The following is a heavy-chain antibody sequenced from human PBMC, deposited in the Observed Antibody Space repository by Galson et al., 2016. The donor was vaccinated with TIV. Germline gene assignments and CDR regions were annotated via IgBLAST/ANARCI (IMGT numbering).Heavy chain of an antibody. CDR1: GYTVTSYY. J-gene: IGHJ4*02. CDR3: ARVLEVAGTDY. CDR2: INPSGGST. D-gene: IGHD6-19*01. V-gene: IGHV1-46*01. Sequence: SVKVSCKASGYTVTSYYMHWVRQAPGQGLEWMGIINPSGGSTSYAQKFQGRVTMTRDTSTSTVYMELSSLRSEDTAVYYCARVLEVAGTDYWGQGTLVTVSS.